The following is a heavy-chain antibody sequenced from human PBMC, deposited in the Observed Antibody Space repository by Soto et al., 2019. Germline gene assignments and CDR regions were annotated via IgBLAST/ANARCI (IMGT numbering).Heavy chain of an antibody. CDR2: IFSSGST. CDR1: GGSISNYF. J-gene: IGHJ3*02. CDR3: ARNVASPGVSGSWGAFDI. Sequence: QVQLQESGPGLVKPSETLSLICTVSGGSISNYFWDWIRQPAGKGLEWIGRIFSSGSTNYNASLKSRVTISVDTSKNQVSLKLTSMTAADTAVYHCARNVASPGVSGSWGAFDIWGQGTMVTVSS. D-gene: IGHD5-12*01. V-gene: IGHV4-4*07.